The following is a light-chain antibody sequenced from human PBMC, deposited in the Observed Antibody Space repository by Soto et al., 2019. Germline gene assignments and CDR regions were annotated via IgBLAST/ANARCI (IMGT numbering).Light chain of an antibody. V-gene: IGKV1-5*03. CDR3: QQYNSYLWT. CDR2: KAS. J-gene: IGKJ1*01. CDR1: QDISNY. Sequence: DIQMTQSPSSLSASVGDRFTITCQASQDISNYLNWYQQKPGKAPKLLIYKASSLESGVPSRFSGSGSGTEFTLTISSLQPDDFATYYCQQYNSYLWTFGQGTKVDIK.